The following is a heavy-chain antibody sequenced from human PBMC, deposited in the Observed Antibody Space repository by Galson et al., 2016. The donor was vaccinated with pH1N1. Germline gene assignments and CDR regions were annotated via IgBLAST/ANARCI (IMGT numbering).Heavy chain of an antibody. CDR2: IYTSGNT. J-gene: IGHJ4*02. CDR3: ARQVIASPRGFALDH. Sequence: LSLTCTVSGDSISNSSWSWIRQPAGRGLEWIGRIYTSGNTNYNPSLKSRVTISVDKSKNQSSLRLNTVTAADTAVYYCARQVIASPRGFALDHWGQGTLVTVSS. V-gene: IGHV4-4*07. CDR1: GDSISNSS. D-gene: IGHD2-15*01.